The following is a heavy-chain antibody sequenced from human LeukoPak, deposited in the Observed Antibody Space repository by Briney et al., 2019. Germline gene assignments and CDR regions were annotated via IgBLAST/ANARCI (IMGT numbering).Heavy chain of an antibody. D-gene: IGHD3-3*01. J-gene: IGHJ4*02. CDR1: GFTFSSYA. CDR3: TRDRPTGASRVFVVQ. Sequence: PGGSLRLSCAASGFTFSSYAMTWVRQAPGKGLECVSSMSSGSRYIYYADSVRGRFTISRDNAKNSLYLLMNSLGAEDTAVYYCTRDRPTGASRVFVVQWGQGTLVTVSS. CDR2: MSSGSRYI. V-gene: IGHV3-21*01.